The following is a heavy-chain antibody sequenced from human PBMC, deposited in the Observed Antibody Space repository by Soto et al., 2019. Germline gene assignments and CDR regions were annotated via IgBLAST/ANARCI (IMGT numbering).Heavy chain of an antibody. CDR1: GYRFTNYW. Sequence: LKISCKGSGYRFTNYWIGWVRQMPGKGLEWMGIIYPDDSDTRYSPSFQGQVTISADKSISTAYLQWSSLKASDTAMYYCARVSSYALTASPLDYWGQGTLVTVSS. CDR2: IYPDDSDT. J-gene: IGHJ4*02. CDR3: ARVSSYALTASPLDY. D-gene: IGHD2-21*02. V-gene: IGHV5-51*01.